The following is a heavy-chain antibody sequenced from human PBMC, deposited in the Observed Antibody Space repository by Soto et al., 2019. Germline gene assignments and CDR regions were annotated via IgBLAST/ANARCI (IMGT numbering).Heavy chain of an antibody. CDR3: ARDKEVITIFGVVKGDYFDY. CDR1: GGTFSSYT. Sequence: GASVKVSCKARGGTFSSYTSRWARQAPGQGLEWMGRIIPILGIANYAQKFQGRVTITADKSTSTAYMELSSLRSEDTAVYYCARDKEVITIFGVVKGDYFDYWGQGTLVTASS. J-gene: IGHJ4*02. V-gene: IGHV1-69*04. D-gene: IGHD3-3*01. CDR2: IIPILGIA.